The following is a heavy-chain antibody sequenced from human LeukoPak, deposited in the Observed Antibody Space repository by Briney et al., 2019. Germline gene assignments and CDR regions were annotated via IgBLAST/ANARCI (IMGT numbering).Heavy chain of an antibody. D-gene: IGHD5-24*01. CDR1: GFTFSSYG. V-gene: IGHV3-30*02. J-gene: IGHJ4*02. CDR3: ARDERWLTQGVDY. Sequence: GGSLRLSCAASGFTFSSYGMHWVRQAPGKGLEWVAFIRYDGSNKYYADSVKGRFTISRDNAKNSLYLQMNSLRAEDTAVYYCARDERWLTQGVDYWGQGTLVTVSS. CDR2: IRYDGSNK.